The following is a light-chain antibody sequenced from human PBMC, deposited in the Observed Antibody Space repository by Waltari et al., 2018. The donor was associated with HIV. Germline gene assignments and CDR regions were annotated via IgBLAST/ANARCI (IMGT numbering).Light chain of an antibody. J-gene: IGKJ3*01. V-gene: IGKV1-5*03. CDR2: KTS. Sequence: DIQMTQYPSTLSASVGDRVTITCRASQSVSTWLAWYQQKPGKAPKLVIYKTSSLETGVPSRFSGSGSGTEFTLTISDLHPDDFATYYCQQMNSFSFGPGTKVEI. CDR1: QSVSTW. CDR3: QQMNSFS.